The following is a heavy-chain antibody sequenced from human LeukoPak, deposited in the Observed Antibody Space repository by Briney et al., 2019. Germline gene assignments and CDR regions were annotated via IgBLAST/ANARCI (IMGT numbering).Heavy chain of an antibody. CDR1: GYTFTSYG. Sequence: ASVKVSCKASGYTFTSYGISWVRQAPGQGLEWMGWISAYNGNTNYAQKLQGRVTMTTDTSTSTAYMELRSLRSDDTAVYYCARDVLGYCSSTSRYADYYYYGMDVWGQGTTVTVSS. CDR2: ISAYNGNT. D-gene: IGHD2-2*01. CDR3: ARDVLGYCSSTSRYADYYYYGMDV. V-gene: IGHV1-18*01. J-gene: IGHJ6*02.